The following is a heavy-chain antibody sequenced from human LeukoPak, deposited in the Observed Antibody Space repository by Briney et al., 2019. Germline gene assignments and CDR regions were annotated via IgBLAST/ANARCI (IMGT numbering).Heavy chain of an antibody. CDR3: AKDSSSSLEY. D-gene: IGHD6-13*01. CDR2: ISYDGNNK. CDR1: GFTFTSYA. J-gene: IGHJ4*02. Sequence: PGGSLRLSCAASGFTFTSYAMHWVRQAPGKGLEWVAVISYDGNNKYYADSVKGRFTFSRDNSKNTLYLQMNSLRTEDTAVYYCAKDSSSSLEYWGQGTLVTVSS. V-gene: IGHV3-30-3*01.